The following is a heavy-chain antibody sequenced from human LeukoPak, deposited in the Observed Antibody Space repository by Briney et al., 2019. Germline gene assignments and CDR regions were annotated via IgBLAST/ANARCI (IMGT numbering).Heavy chain of an antibody. CDR3: ALGGATAY. CDR1: GFTVDSNY. Sequence: GGSLRLSCAASGFTVDSNYLSWVRQAPGKGLERVSTIYTGGNTYYAASVKGRFTISRDFSKNTVFLHMNSLRAEDTAVYYCALGGATAYWGQGTLVTVSS. D-gene: IGHD1-26*01. CDR2: IYTGGNT. V-gene: IGHV3-53*01. J-gene: IGHJ4*02.